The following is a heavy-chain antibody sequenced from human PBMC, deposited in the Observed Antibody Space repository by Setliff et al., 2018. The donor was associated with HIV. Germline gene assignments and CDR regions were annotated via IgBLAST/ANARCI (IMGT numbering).Heavy chain of an antibody. CDR2: IIPILGIA. J-gene: IGHJ4*02. CDR1: GGTFSSYG. Sequence: SVKVSCKASGGTFSSYGISWVRQAPGQGLEWMGRIIPILGIANYAQKFQGRVTITADKSTSTSYMHLSSLRAEDTAVYFCARGGDYDSSGYYVTWGQGSLVTVSS. CDR3: ARGGDYDSSGYYVT. D-gene: IGHD3-22*01. V-gene: IGHV1-69*04.